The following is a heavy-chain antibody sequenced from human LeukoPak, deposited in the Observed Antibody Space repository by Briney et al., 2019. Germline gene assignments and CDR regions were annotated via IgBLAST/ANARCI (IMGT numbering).Heavy chain of an antibody. CDR1: GFTFSSYE. CDR2: ISSSGSTI. J-gene: IGHJ4*02. V-gene: IGHV3-48*03. D-gene: IGHD3-22*01. Sequence: GGSLRLSCAASGFTFSSYEMNWVRQAPGKGLEWVSYISSSGSTIYYADSVKGRFTISRGNAKNSLYLQMNSLRAEDTALYYCAKDGTYYYDSSGYWGYFDYWGQGTLVTVSS. CDR3: AKDGTYYYDSSGYWGYFDY.